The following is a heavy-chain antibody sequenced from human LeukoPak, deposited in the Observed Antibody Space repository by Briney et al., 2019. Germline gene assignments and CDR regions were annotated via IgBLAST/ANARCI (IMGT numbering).Heavy chain of an antibody. V-gene: IGHV1-2*02. CDR1: GYTFTGYY. Sequence: ASVKVSCKASGYTFTGYYMHWVRQAPGQGLEWMGWINPNSGGTNYAQKFQGRVTMTRDTSISTAYMELSRLRSDDTAVYYCARDRRIVVVPASKYYIDYWGQGTLVTVSS. D-gene: IGHD2-2*01. J-gene: IGHJ4*02. CDR2: INPNSGGT. CDR3: ARDRRIVVVPASKYYIDY.